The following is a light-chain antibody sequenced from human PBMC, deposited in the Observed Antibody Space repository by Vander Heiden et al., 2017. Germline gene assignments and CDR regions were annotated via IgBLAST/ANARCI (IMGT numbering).Light chain of an antibody. CDR3: VLYMGSGMWG. CDR1: SGSVSTSYY. Sequence: QTVVTQEPSFSVSPGGTVTLTCGLSSGSVSTSYYPSWYQQTPGQAPRTLIYSTNTRSSGVPDRFSGSILGNKAALTITGAQADDESDYYCVLYMGSGMWGCGGGTQLNVL. J-gene: IGLJ3*02. CDR2: STN. V-gene: IGLV8-61*01.